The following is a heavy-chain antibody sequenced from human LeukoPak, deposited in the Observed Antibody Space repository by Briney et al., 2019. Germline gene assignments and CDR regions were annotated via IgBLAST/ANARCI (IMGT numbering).Heavy chain of an antibody. V-gene: IGHV1-2*02. CDR2: INPKTGDT. CDR3: ARGYYGMAV. Sequence: ASVKVSCKASGYTFTGQYLYWARQTPGQGLEWMGWINPKTGDTDSAQNFQGRVTMTRDTSITTVYMELSSLTSDDTAVYYCARGYYGMAVWAQGPTATVSS. J-gene: IGHJ6*02. CDR1: GYTFTGQY.